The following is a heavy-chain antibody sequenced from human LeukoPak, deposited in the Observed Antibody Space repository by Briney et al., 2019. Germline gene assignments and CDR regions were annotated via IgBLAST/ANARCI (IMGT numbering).Heavy chain of an antibody. J-gene: IGHJ3*02. Sequence: PSGTLSLTCAVSGGSISSSNWWSWVRQPPGKGLEWIGEIYHSGSTNYNPSLKSRVTISVDKSKNQFSLKLSSVTAADTAVYYCARTSIAARRANAFDIWGQGTMVTVSS. V-gene: IGHV4-4*02. CDR2: IYHSGST. CDR1: GGSISSSNW. D-gene: IGHD6-6*01. CDR3: ARTSIAARRANAFDI.